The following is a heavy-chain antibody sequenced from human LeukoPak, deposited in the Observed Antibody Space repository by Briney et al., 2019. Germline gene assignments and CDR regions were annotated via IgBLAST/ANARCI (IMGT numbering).Heavy chain of an antibody. CDR2: IFYSGST. CDR3: ARHVPSTIFFNWFDP. Sequence: SEGLSLNCTVSGGSINRSSRYYWGWIRQPLGAGLEWIGSIFYSGSTYYNPSLKSRVTISVDTSNNQFSLKLTSVTAADTAVYYCARHVPSTIFFNWFDPWGQGTLVTVSS. J-gene: IGHJ5*02. D-gene: IGHD3-3*01. CDR1: GGSINRSSRYY. V-gene: IGHV4-39*01.